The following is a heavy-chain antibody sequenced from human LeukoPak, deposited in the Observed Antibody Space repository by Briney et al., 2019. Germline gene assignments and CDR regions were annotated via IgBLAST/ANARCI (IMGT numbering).Heavy chain of an antibody. D-gene: IGHD5-12*01. CDR3: ARGSHSQATPLSY. Sequence: SETLSLTCAVYGGSFSGYYWSWIRQPPGKGLEWIGEINHSGSTNYNPSLKSRVTISVGTSKNQFSLKLSSVAAADTAVYYCARGSHSQATPLSYWGQGTLVTVSS. CDR2: INHSGST. CDR1: GGSFSGYY. J-gene: IGHJ4*02. V-gene: IGHV4-34*01.